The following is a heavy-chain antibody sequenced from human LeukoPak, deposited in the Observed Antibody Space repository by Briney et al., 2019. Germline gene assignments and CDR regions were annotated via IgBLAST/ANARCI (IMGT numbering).Heavy chain of an antibody. J-gene: IGHJ4*02. D-gene: IGHD5-24*01. V-gene: IGHV4-30-4*01. Sequence: PSETLSLTCTVSGGSISSGDYYWSWIRQPPGKGLEWIGYIYYSGSTYYNPSLKSRVTISVDTSKNQFSLKLSSVTAADTAVYYCAREGAVWLQFHSPSWYFDYWGQGTLVTVSS. CDR2: IYYSGST. CDR1: GGSISSGDYY. CDR3: AREGAVWLQFHSPSWYFDY.